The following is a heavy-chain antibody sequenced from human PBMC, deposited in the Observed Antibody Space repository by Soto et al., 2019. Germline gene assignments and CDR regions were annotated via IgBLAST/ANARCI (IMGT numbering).Heavy chain of an antibody. Sequence: ASVKVSCKASGYTFTGYGISWVRQAPGQGLEWMGWISAYNGNTNYAQKLQGRVTMTTDTSTSTAYMELRSLRSDDTAVYYCARDLWDIVVVPAAMDWFDPWGQGTLVTVS. V-gene: IGHV1-18*01. J-gene: IGHJ5*02. CDR2: ISAYNGNT. CDR3: ARDLWDIVVVPAAMDWFDP. D-gene: IGHD2-2*01. CDR1: GYTFTGYG.